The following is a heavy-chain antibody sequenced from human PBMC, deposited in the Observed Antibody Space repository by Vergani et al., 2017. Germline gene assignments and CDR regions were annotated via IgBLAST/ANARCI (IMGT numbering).Heavy chain of an antibody. CDR2: ISSGGGDI. CDR3: TTAWGVYYLHGEYFQY. J-gene: IGHJ1*01. V-gene: IGHV3-23*01. D-gene: IGHD3-10*01. Sequence: EVQLLESGGGLVQPGGSRRLSCAGAGFTFDTYTMAYVRQAPGKGLEWVATISSGGGDIFYADSVKGRFTISRDNSKNTLFLQMNSLKDEDTAVYYCTTAWGVYYLHGEYFQYWGRGTLVAV. CDR1: GFTFDTYT.